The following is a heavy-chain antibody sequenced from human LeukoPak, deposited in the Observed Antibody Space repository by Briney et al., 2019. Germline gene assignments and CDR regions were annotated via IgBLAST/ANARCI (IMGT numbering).Heavy chain of an antibody. D-gene: IGHD2-15*01. CDR1: GFTFTTYW. V-gene: IGHV3-7*01. CDR2: IKEDGSEK. Sequence: GGSLRLSCAASGFTFTTYWMTWVRQAPGKGLEWVANIKEDGSEKNYVDSVKGRFTISRDNAKNSLYLQMNSLRAEDTAVYYCATRGWYFDYWGQGTLVTVSS. CDR3: ATRGWYFDY. J-gene: IGHJ4*02.